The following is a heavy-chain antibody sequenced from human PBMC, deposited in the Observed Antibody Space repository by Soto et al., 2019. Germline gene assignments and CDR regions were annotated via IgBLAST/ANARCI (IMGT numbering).Heavy chain of an antibody. V-gene: IGHV4-39*01. CDR1: GGSISSSSYY. CDR2: IYYSGST. J-gene: IGHJ5*02. D-gene: IGHD2-2*01. Sequence: QLQLQESGPGLVKPSETLSLTCTVSGGSISSSSYYWGWIRQPPGKGLEWIGSIYYSGSTYYNPSLKSRVTISVDTSKNQFSLKLSSVTAADTAVYYCARHCKTSRGPPGWFDPWGQGTLVTVSS. CDR3: ARHCKTSRGPPGWFDP.